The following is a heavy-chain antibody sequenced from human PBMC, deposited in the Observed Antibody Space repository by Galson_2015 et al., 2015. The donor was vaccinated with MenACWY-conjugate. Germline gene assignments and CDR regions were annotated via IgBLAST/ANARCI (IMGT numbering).Heavy chain of an antibody. D-gene: IGHD3-22*01. CDR3: AKGANYYDSSGKRYDAFDI. Sequence: SLRLSCAASRFTFSKCAMSWVRQAPGKGLEWVSGISASGGDIDYADSVKGRFTISRDNSKNTVYLQMNSLRAEDTAVYHCAKGANYYDSSGKRYDAFDIWGQGTMVTVSS. CDR1: RFTFSKCA. V-gene: IGHV3-23*01. CDR2: ISASGGDI. J-gene: IGHJ3*02.